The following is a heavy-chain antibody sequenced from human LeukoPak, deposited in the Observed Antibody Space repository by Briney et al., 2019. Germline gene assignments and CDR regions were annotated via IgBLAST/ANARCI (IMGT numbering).Heavy chain of an antibody. CDR1: HYTFTTYG. CDR2: IRADNGNT. Sequence: GASVKVSCNASHYTFTTYGISWVRQAPAQGLEWMGWIRADNGNTDYAQKFQGRVTMTTDTSTSTAYMELRSLRSDDTAVYYCARDLGYYDNGGSDYGMDVWGQGTTVTVSS. V-gene: IGHV1-18*01. CDR3: ARDLGYYDNGGSDYGMDV. D-gene: IGHD3-22*01. J-gene: IGHJ6*02.